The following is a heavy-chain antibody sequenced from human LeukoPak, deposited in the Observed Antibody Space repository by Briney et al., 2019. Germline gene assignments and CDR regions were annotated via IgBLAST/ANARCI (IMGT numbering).Heavy chain of an antibody. V-gene: IGHV1-69*13. D-gene: IGHD5-18*01. CDR2: IIPIFGTA. CDR3: AKVKIQLWLDQTVFDY. Sequence: SVKVSCKASGGTFSSYAISWVRQAPGQGLEWMGGIIPIFGTANYAQKFQGRVTITADESTSTAYMELSSLRSEDTAVYYCAKVKIQLWLDQTVFDYWGQGTLVTVSS. J-gene: IGHJ4*02. CDR1: GGTFSSYA.